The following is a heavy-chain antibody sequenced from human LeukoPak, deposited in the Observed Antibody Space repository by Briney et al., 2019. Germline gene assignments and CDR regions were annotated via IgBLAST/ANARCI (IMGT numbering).Heavy chain of an antibody. J-gene: IGHJ3*02. CDR2: IYSGGST. CDR3: ARGDSSGWYGPDAFDI. V-gene: IGHV3-53*04. Sequence: PGGSLRLSCAASGFTVSSNYMSWVRQAPGKGLEWVSVIYSGGSTYYADSVKGRFTISRHNSKNTLYLQTNSLRAEDTAVYYCARGDSSGWYGPDAFDIWGQGTMVTVSS. CDR1: GFTVSSNY. D-gene: IGHD6-19*01.